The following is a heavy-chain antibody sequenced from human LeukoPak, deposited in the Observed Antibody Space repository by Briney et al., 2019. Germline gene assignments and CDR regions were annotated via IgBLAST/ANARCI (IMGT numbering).Heavy chain of an antibody. D-gene: IGHD3-10*01. CDR1: GFTFSTYF. J-gene: IGHJ4*02. CDR2: ISQDGTEK. Sequence: GGSLRLSCAASGFTFSTYFMSWVPQAPGNGREWVAHISQDGTEKFFVDSVKGRFTVSRDNTKNSLYLQMNSLRVEDTAVYYCARDSYSSGIDFWGQGTLVTVSS. CDR3: ARDSYSSGIDF. V-gene: IGHV3-7*04.